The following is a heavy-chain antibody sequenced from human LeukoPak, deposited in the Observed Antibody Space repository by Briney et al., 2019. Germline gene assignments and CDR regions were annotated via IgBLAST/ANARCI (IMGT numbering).Heavy chain of an antibody. J-gene: IGHJ4*02. CDR2: IYYSGST. CDR1: GGSISSYY. D-gene: IGHD4-23*01. V-gene: IGHV4-59*01. Sequence: PSETLSLTCTVSGGSISSYYWSWIRQPPGKGLEWIGYIYYSGSTNYNPSLKSRVTISVDTSKNQFSLKLSSVTAADTAVYYCARVIFGYGGNYDHCFDYWGQGTLVTVSS. CDR3: ARVIFGYGGNYDHCFDY.